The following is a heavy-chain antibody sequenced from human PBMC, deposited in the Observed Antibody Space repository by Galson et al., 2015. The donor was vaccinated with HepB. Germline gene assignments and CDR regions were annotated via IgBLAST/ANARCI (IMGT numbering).Heavy chain of an antibody. D-gene: IGHD3-3*01. V-gene: IGHV3-23*01. Sequence: SLRLSCAASGFTFSSYAMSWVRQAPGKGLEWVSAISGSGGSTYYADSVKGWFTISRDNSKNTLYLQMNSLRAEDTAVYYCAKAGYYDFWSGYSFDYWGQGTLVTVSS. CDR1: GFTFSSYA. CDR2: ISGSGGST. J-gene: IGHJ4*02. CDR3: AKAGYYDFWSGYSFDY.